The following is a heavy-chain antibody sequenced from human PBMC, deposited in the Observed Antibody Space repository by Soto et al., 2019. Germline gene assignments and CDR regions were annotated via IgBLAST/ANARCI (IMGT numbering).Heavy chain of an antibody. CDR1: GFTFSSYT. J-gene: IGHJ4*02. CDR3: VRDHIWSFDY. CDR2: ISLSGSDM. V-gene: IGHV3-48*01. D-gene: IGHD3-10*01. Sequence: LRLSCAASGFTFSSYTMNWVRQAPGKGLEWVSYISLSGSDMYYAGSVKGRFTISRDDAKNSLSLQMNSLRAEDTAVYYCVRDHIWSFDYWGQGTPVTVS.